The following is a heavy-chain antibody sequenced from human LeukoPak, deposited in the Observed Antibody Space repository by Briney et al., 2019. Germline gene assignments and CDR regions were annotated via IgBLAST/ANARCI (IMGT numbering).Heavy chain of an antibody. D-gene: IGHD3-10*01. Sequence: ASVKVSCKASGYTFTSYDINWVRQATGQGLEWMGWMNPNSGNTGYAQKFQGRVTMTRNTSISTAYMELSSLRSEDTAVYYCAGAVQLITMVRGVILPQTYYFDYWGQGTLVTVSS. CDR1: GYTFTSYD. CDR3: AGAVQLITMVRGVILPQTYYFDY. J-gene: IGHJ4*02. CDR2: MNPNSGNT. V-gene: IGHV1-8*01.